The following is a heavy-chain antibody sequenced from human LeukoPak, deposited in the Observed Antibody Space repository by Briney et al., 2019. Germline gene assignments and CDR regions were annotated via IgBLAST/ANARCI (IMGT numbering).Heavy chain of an antibody. D-gene: IGHD3-3*01. CDR1: GFTFSTYG. CDR3: ARDPHDFWSGYSPDYFDY. CDR2: IWYDGSNK. V-gene: IGHV3-33*01. Sequence: PGGSLRLSCTASGFTFSTYGMHWVRQAPGKGLEWVALIWYDGSNKEYADSVKGRFTISRDNSKSTLYLQMNSLRTEDTAVYYCARDPHDFWSGYSPDYFDYWGQGTLVTVSS. J-gene: IGHJ4*02.